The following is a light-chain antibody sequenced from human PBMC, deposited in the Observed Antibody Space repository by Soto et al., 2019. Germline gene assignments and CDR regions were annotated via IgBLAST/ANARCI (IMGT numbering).Light chain of an antibody. CDR3: QQYYSRES. J-gene: IGKJ1*01. V-gene: IGKV1-5*03. CDR2: KTS. Sequence: DIQMTQSPSIVSASVGDTVTITCRDSQAVNPWLAWHQQKPGKVPRVLIYKTSDLENGVPSRFSGSGSGTEFTLTISNLQPDDFSTYYCQQYYSRESFGQGTKV. CDR1: QAVNPW.